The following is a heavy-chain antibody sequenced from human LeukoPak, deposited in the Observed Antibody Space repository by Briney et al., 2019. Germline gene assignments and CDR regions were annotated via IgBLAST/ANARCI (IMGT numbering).Heavy chain of an antibody. D-gene: IGHD3-3*01. V-gene: IGHV3-15*01. Sequence: GGSLRLSCAASGFTFSNAWMSRVRQAPGKGLEWVGRIKSKTDGGTTDYAAPVKGRFTISRDDSKNTLYLQMNSLKTEDTAVYYCTHRITIFGVVIPLGYWGQGTLVTVSS. CDR1: GFTFSNAW. CDR2: IKSKTDGGTT. CDR3: THRITIFGVVIPLGY. J-gene: IGHJ4*02.